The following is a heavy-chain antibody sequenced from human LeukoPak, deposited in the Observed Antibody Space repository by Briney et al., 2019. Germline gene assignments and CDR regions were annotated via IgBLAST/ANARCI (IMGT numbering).Heavy chain of an antibody. CDR1: GYGFTSYW. J-gene: IGHJ5*02. Sequence: GESLKISCKGSGYGFTSYWIGWVRQMPGKGLEWMGIIYPGDSDTRYSPSFQGQVTISADKSISTAYLQWSSLKASDTAMYYCARLPPERVRGVIIYNWFDPWGQGTLVTVSS. D-gene: IGHD3-10*01. CDR3: ARLPPERVRGVIIYNWFDP. V-gene: IGHV5-51*01. CDR2: IYPGDSDT.